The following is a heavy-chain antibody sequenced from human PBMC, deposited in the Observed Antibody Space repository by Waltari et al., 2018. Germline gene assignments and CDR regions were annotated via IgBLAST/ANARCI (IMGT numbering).Heavy chain of an antibody. CDR2: VRPDNSDT. D-gene: IGHD1-1*01. Sequence: QLVQSGTEVKKPGESLKISCKTSGYSFNNYWIGWVRQMPGKGLEWMGIVRPDNSDTRYSPSFRDQVTSSADKSISIAYLQWSSLKASDTAIYYCARHTEDDNGDDWGQGTLVTVSS. CDR1: GYSFNNYW. CDR3: ARHTEDDNGDD. V-gene: IGHV5-51*01. J-gene: IGHJ4*02.